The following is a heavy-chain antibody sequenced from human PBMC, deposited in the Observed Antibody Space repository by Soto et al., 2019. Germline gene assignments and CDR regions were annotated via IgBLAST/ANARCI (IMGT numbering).Heavy chain of an antibody. CDR3: ARGWGDGYTNWYFDL. D-gene: IGHD5-12*01. V-gene: IGHV1-69*04. CDR2: IIPILGIA. CDR1: GGTVSSYA. J-gene: IGHJ2*01. Sequence: SVKLSCKASGGTVSSYAINWVRQAPGQGLEWMGRIIPILGIANYAQKFQGRVTITADKSTSTAYMELSRLRSEDTAVYYCARGWGDGYTNWYFDLWGRGTLVTVSS.